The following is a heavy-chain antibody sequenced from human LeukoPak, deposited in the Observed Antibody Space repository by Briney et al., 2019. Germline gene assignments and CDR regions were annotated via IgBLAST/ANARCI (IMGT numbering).Heavy chain of an antibody. Sequence: SETLSLTCAVYGGSFSGYYWSWIRQPSGKGLEWIGEINHSGSTNYNPSLKSRVTISVDTSKNQFSLKLSSVTAADTAVYYCARLVRAYYDILTGYFTYYYYYYMDVWGKGTTVTISS. J-gene: IGHJ6*03. CDR1: GGSFSGYY. CDR2: INHSGST. CDR3: ARLVRAYYDILTGYFTYYYYYYMDV. D-gene: IGHD3-9*01. V-gene: IGHV4-34*01.